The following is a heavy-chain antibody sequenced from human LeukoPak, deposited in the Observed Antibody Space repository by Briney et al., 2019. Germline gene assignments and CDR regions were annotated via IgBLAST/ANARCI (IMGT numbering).Heavy chain of an antibody. CDR1: GFTFSNHD. Sequence: GGSLRLSCAASGFTFSNHDMDWVRQAPGKGLEWVSYISSSGSTIYYADSVKGRFTISRDNAKNSLYLQMNSLRAEDTAVYYCAELGITMIGGVWGKGTTVTISS. J-gene: IGHJ6*04. D-gene: IGHD3-10*02. CDR2: ISSSGSTI. V-gene: IGHV3-48*03. CDR3: AELGITMIGGV.